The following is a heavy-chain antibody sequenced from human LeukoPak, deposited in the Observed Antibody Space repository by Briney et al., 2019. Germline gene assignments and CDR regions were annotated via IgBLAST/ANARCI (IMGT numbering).Heavy chain of an antibody. J-gene: IGHJ4*02. D-gene: IGHD1-7*01. CDR3: ARDHSGTTDY. CDR1: GGTFSSYA. CDR2: ISAYNGNT. Sequence: ASVKVSCKASGGTFSSYAISWVRQAPGQGLEWMGWISAYNGNTNYAQKLQGRVTMTTDTSTSTAYMELRSLRSDDTAVYYCARDHSGTTDYWGQGTLVTVSS. V-gene: IGHV1-18*01.